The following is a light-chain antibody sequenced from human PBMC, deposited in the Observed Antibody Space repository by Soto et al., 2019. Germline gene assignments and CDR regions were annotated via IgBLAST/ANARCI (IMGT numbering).Light chain of an antibody. CDR2: DAS. V-gene: IGKV3-11*01. Sequence: EIVLTQSPATLSINPGERATLSCRASQSVSSYLAWYQQKPGQAPRLLIYDASNRATGIPARFSGSGSGTDFTLTISGLEPEDFVVYYCQQRSSSITFGQGTRLEIK. J-gene: IGKJ5*01. CDR3: QQRSSSIT. CDR1: QSVSSY.